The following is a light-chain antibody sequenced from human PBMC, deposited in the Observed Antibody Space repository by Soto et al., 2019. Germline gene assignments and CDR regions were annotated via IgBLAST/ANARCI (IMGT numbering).Light chain of an antibody. CDR3: ETWDSNTHTV. CDR1: SGHSSYI. J-gene: IGLJ3*02. V-gene: IGLV4-60*02. Sequence: QLVLTQSSSPSASLGSSVKLTRTLSSGHSSYIIAWHKQQPGKAPRYFMKLEGSGSYNKGSGVPDRFSGSSSGADRYLTISYPQFEDEADYYCETWDSNTHTVFGGGTKLTVL. CDR2: LEGSGSY.